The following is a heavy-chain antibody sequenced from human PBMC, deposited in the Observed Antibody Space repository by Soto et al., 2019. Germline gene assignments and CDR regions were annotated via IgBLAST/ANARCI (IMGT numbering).Heavy chain of an antibody. CDR2: TYYRPRWYN. CDR1: GDSVSSNSAA. CDR3: AGTPSLTLYYVDV. V-gene: IGHV6-1*01. Sequence: SQTLSLTCAISGDSVSSNSAAWNWIRQSPSGGLEWQGRTYYRPRWYNDYAVSVRSRITINPDTSKNQFSLHLNSVTPEGSAVYYCAGTPSLTLYYVDVWGKGTTVTVSS. D-gene: IGHD3-16*01. J-gene: IGHJ6*03.